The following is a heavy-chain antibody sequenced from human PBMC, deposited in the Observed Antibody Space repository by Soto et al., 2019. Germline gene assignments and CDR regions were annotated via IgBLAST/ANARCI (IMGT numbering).Heavy chain of an antibody. CDR3: AKGVRKWELGNFDY. D-gene: IGHD1-26*01. Sequence: EVQLLESGGGLVQPGGSLSLSCAASGFTFSSYAMSWVRQAPGKGLEWVSAISGRGGSTYYADSVKGRFTISRDNSKNTLHLQRNSLRAEDTAVYYCAKGVRKWELGNFDYWGQRTLVTVSS. CDR1: GFTFSSYA. J-gene: IGHJ4*02. V-gene: IGHV3-23*01. CDR2: ISGRGGST.